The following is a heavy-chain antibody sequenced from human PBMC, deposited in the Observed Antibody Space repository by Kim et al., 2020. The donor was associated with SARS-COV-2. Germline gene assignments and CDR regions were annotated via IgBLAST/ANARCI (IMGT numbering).Heavy chain of an antibody. V-gene: IGHV3-74*01. CDR2: INSYWSTT. D-gene: IGHD4-17*01. J-gene: IGHJ6*02. CDR3: ASHTGTLTTADPVTSYGMDV. CDR1: GFTFSSYW. Sequence: GGSLRLSCAASGFTFSSYWMHWVRQAPGKGLVWVSRINSYWSTTTYADSVKGRFTISRDNAKNTLHLQMNSLRAEDTAVYYCASHTGTLTTADPVTSYGMDVWGQGTTVTVSS.